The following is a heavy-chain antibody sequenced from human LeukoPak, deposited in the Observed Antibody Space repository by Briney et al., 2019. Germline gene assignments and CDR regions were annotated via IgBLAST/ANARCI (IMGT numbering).Heavy chain of an antibody. CDR2: ISSNGGST. D-gene: IGHD6-19*01. J-gene: IGHJ4*02. CDR1: GFTFGNYA. V-gene: IGHV3-64D*06. Sequence: GGSLRLSCSASGFTFGNYAIHWVRQATGKGLEYVSAISSNGGSTYYADSVKGRFTISRDNSKNTLYLQMSSLRPEDTAVYYCVKDPGSSGSGYYDYWGQGTLVTVSS. CDR3: VKDPGSSGSGYYDY.